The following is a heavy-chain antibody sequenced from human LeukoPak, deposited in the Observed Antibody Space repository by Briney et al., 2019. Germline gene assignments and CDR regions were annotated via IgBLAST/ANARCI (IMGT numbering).Heavy chain of an antibody. Sequence: SETLSLTCTVSGGSISSYFWSWIRQPPGKGLEWVGYIYSSGYTSYNPSLKSRVTVSVDTSKNRFSLKLSSVTAADTAVYYCARERSGGTGAFDIGGQGTMVSVSS. D-gene: IGHD2-15*01. V-gene: IGHV4-59*01. CDR3: ARERSGGTGAFDI. CDR2: IYSSGYT. CDR1: GGSISSYF. J-gene: IGHJ3*02.